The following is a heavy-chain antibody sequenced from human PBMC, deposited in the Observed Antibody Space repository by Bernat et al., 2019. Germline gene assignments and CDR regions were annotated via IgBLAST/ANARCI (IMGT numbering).Heavy chain of an antibody. Sequence: EVQLQQSGPVLVKPGASVKMSCKASGYTFTDYYMNWVKQSHGKSLEWIGVINPYNGGTSYNQKFKGKATLTVDKSSSTAYMELRSLTSEDTAVYYCARVGTLYGYDGYFDVWGTGTTVTGSS. J-gene: IGHJ6*04. CDR1: GYTFTDYY. CDR2: INPYNGGT. CDR3: ARVGTLYGYDGYFDV. D-gene: IGHD5-18*01. V-gene: IGHV1-69-2*01.